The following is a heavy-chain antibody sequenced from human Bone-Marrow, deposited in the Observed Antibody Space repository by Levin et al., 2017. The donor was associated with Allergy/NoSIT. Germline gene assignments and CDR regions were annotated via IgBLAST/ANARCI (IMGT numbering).Heavy chain of an antibody. D-gene: IGHD3-9*01. J-gene: IGHJ5*02. CDR2: ISYDGNNK. V-gene: IGHV3-30-3*02. CDR3: AKSPTLTGYYEWFDP. CDR1: GFTFSRYA. Sequence: GESLKISCAASGFTFSRYAMHWVRQAPGKGLEWVAVISYDGNNKYDADSVKGRFTISRDNSNNTLFLQMDSLSAEDTAIYYCAKSPTLTGYYEWFDPWGQGTLVTVSS.